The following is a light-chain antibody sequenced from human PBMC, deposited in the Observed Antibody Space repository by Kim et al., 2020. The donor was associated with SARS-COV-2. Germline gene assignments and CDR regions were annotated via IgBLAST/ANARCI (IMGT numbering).Light chain of an antibody. V-gene: IGKV3-11*01. CDR2: DSC. CDR1: RSVSNY. J-gene: IGKJ5*01. CDR3: QQRPNWPPLT. Sequence: GGRAPLPCMASRSVSNYIAWDRQKPGPGPGLLLHDSCTRATGTPARFRGSGSGTDFTLTISSLEPEDFAVYYCQQRPNWPPLTFGQGTRLEIK.